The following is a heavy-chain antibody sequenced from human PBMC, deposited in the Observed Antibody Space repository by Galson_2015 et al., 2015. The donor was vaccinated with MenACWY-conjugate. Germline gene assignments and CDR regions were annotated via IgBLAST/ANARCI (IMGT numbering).Heavy chain of an antibody. CDR1: GGTFNNYA. CDR2: FRPTFGTA. CDR3: ARGLSRMSTSGAVLPPNDAFDV. J-gene: IGHJ6*02. Sequence: SVKVSCKASGGTFNNYAVNWVRQAPGQGLEWMGGFRPTFGTANYAQKFQDRLSFIADTSTSTVFMELSSLTSEDTAVYYCARGLSRMSTSGAVLPPNDAFDVWGQGTTVTVSS. D-gene: IGHD7-27*01. V-gene: IGHV1-69*06.